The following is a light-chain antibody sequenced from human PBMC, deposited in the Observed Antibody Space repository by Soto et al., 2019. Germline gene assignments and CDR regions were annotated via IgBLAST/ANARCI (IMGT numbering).Light chain of an antibody. CDR3: CSYAGTRTYV. J-gene: IGLJ1*01. CDR2: ADD. Sequence: QSVLTQPASVSGSPGQSITISCTGTSSDVGSYKLVSWYQQHPGKAPKLMIYADDKRPPGVSNRFSGSKSSNTASLTISGLQAEDEADYYCCSYAGTRTYVFGTGTQVTVL. V-gene: IGLV2-23*01. CDR1: SSDVGSYKL.